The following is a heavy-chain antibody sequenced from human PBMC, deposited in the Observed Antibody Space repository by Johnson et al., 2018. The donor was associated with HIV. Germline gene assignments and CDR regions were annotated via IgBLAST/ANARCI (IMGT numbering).Heavy chain of an antibody. CDR3: ARDPEIVVVIEHDAFDI. V-gene: IGHV3-30*04. Sequence: QVQLVESGGGVVQPGRSLRLSCAASGFTFSSYGMHWVRQAPGKGLEWMAVISYDGSNKYYADSVKGRFTISRDNSKNTLYLQMNSLEAEDTAVYYCARDPEIVVVIEHDAFDIWGQGTMVTVSS. CDR1: GFTFSSYG. CDR2: ISYDGSNK. D-gene: IGHD3-22*01. J-gene: IGHJ3*02.